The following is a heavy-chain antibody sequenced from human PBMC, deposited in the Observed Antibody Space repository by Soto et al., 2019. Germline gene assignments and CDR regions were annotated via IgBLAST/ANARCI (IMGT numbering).Heavy chain of an antibody. D-gene: IGHD3-10*01. CDR2: IYYSGST. CDR1: GGSISSYY. Sequence: SETLSLTCTVSGGSISSYYWSWIRQPPGKGLEWIGYIYYSGSTNYNPSLKSRVTISVDKSKNQFSLKLSSVTAADTAVYYCASAEGSGSYAVYYYGMDVWGQGTTVTVSS. CDR3: ASAEGSGSYAVYYYGMDV. V-gene: IGHV4-59*12. J-gene: IGHJ6*02.